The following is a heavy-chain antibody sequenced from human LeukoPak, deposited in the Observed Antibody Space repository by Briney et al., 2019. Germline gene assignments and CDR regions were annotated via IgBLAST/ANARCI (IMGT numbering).Heavy chain of an antibody. J-gene: IGHJ4*02. CDR2: IYNSGSN. CDR3: ATRGY. Sequence: SETLSLTWTVSGGSISSDYWQWLRQPPGKGLEWIAYIYNSGSNNYNPSLKSRVTISIDTSKNQFSLKLTSVTAADTAVYYCATRGYWGQGTLVTVSS. D-gene: IGHD3-10*01. V-gene: IGHV4-59*08. CDR1: GGSISSDY.